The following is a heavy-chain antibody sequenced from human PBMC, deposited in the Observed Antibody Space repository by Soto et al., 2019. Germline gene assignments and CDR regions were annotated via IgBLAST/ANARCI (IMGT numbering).Heavy chain of an antibody. CDR2: INHSGST. CDR3: ARGRITGTLRNYYYCGMDV. V-gene: IGHV4-34*01. CDR1: GGSFSGYY. J-gene: IGHJ6*02. D-gene: IGHD1-7*01. Sequence: SETLSLTCAVYGGSFSGYYWSWIRQPPGKGLEWIGEINHSGSTNYNPSLKSRVTISVDTSKNQFSLKLSSVTAADTAVYYCARGRITGTLRNYYYCGMDVWGQGTTVTVSS.